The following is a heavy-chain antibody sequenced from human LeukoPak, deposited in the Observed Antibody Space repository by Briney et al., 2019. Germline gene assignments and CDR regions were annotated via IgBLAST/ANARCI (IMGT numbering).Heavy chain of an antibody. Sequence: GGSLRLSCPASGFTFDDYGMSWVRQAPGKGLEWVSGINWNGGSTGYADSVKGRFTISRDNAKNSLYLQMNSLRAEDTALYYCARAWDYYYYYMDVWGKGTTVTVSS. CDR3: ARAWDYYYYYMDV. V-gene: IGHV3-20*04. CDR1: GFTFDDYG. J-gene: IGHJ6*03. D-gene: IGHD7-27*01. CDR2: INWNGGST.